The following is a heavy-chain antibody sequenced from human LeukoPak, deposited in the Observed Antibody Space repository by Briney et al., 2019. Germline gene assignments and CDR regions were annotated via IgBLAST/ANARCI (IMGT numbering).Heavy chain of an antibody. CDR3: ARGDSSSWYLPSYMAAYFDY. CDR1: GFMFSNYA. CDR2: IRYDGSNK. Sequence: TGGSLRLSCVASGFMFSNYAMHWVRQAPGKGLEWVAFIRYDGSNKYYADSVKGRFTISRDNSKNTLYLQMNSLRAEDTAVYYCARGDSSSWYLPSYMAAYFDYWGQGTLVTVSS. J-gene: IGHJ4*02. D-gene: IGHD6-13*01. V-gene: IGHV3-30*02.